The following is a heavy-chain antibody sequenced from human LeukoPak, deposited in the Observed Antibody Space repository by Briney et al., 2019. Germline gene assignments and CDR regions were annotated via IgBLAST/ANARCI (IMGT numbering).Heavy chain of an antibody. CDR3: ARDGYYDILSAVMANDY. Sequence: PGGSLRLSCAASGFTVSSNYMSWARQAPGKGLEWVSVIYSGGSTYYADSVKGRFTISRDNSKNTLYLQMNSLRAEDTAVYYCARDGYYDILSAVMANDYWGQGTLVTVSS. J-gene: IGHJ4*02. CDR1: GFTVSSNY. D-gene: IGHD3-9*01. V-gene: IGHV3-66*02. CDR2: IYSGGST.